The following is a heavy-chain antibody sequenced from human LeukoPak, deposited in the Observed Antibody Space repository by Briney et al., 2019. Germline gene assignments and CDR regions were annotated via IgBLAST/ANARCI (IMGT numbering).Heavy chain of an antibody. V-gene: IGHV4-4*07. J-gene: IGHJ4*02. CDR1: GGSISGYY. Sequence: PSETLSLTCTVSGGSISGYYWSWIRQPAGKGLEWIGRIYSSENTNYNPSLKSRVTMSVDTSKNQVSLNLTSVTAADTAVYYCARSPSSRYPYFDYWGQGTLVTVSS. CDR2: IYSSENT. D-gene: IGHD2-2*02. CDR3: ARSPSSRYPYFDY.